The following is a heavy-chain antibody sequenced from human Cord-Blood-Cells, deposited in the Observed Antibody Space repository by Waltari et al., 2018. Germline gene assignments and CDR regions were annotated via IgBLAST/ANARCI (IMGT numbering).Heavy chain of an antibody. J-gene: IGHJ3*02. CDR3: ARDQGAAAGGYDAFDI. Sequence: QVQLVQSGAEVKKPGASVKVSCKASGYTFTGYYMHWVRQAPGQGREWMGWSNPNSGGTNYSQKVQGRVTMTRETSISTAYMELSRLRSDDTAVYYCARDQGAAAGGYDAFDIWGQGTMVTVSS. CDR1: GYTFTGYY. D-gene: IGHD6-13*01. V-gene: IGHV1-2*02. CDR2: SNPNSGGT.